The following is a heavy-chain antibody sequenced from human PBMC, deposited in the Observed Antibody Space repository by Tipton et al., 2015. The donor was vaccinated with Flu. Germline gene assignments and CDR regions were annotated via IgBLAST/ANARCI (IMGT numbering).Heavy chain of an antibody. CDR1: GFTFSSYW. CDR2: IKQDGSVI. D-gene: IGHD6-13*01. CDR3: VRAIAAAGSR. V-gene: IGHV3-7*01. Sequence: VQLVQSGGGLVQPGGSLRLSCIASGFTFSSYWMTWVRQAPGKGLEWVANIKQDGSVIYYVDSVKGRFTISRDNAKNSLFLQMNSLGAGDTAVYYCVRAIAAAGSRWGQGTLVTVSS. J-gene: IGHJ4*02.